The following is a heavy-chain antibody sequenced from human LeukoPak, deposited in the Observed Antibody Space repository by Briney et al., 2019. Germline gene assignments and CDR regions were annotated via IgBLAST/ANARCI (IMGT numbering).Heavy chain of an antibody. D-gene: IGHD2-8*02. CDR1: GGSIRSYY. J-gene: IGHJ4*02. V-gene: IGHV4-59*01. Sequence: PSETLSLTCTVSGGSIRSYYWSWIRQPPGKGLEWIGYFYYSGSTNYNPSLKSRVTISLDTSKNQFSLKLSSVTAADTAVYYCARSPLVADYYFDYWGQGTLVTVSS. CDR3: ARSPLVADYYFDY. CDR2: FYYSGST.